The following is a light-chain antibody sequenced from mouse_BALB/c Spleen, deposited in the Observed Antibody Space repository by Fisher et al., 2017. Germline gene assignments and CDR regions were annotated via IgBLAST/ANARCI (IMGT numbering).Light chain of an antibody. J-gene: IGKJ1*01. CDR1: SSVSSSY. V-gene: IGKV4-58*01. CDR2: RTS. CDR3: QQFTSSPWT. Sequence: DIVLTQSPAIMAASLGQKVTMTCSASSSVSSSYLHWYQQKSGASPKPLIHRTSNLASGVPVRFSGSGSGTSYSLTISSMEGEDAATYYCQQFTSSPWTFGGGTKLEIK.